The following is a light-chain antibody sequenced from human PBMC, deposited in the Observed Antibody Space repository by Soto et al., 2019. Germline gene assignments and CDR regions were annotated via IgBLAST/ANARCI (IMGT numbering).Light chain of an antibody. V-gene: IGKV3-20*01. CDR1: QSVSSY. J-gene: IGKJ1*01. CDR3: QQYGSSPRT. Sequence: EIVLTQSPATLSLSPGERATLSCRASQSVSSYLAWCQQKPGQAPRLLIYGASSRATGIPDRFSGSGSGTDFTLTISRLEPEDFAVYYCQQYGSSPRTLGQGTKVDIK. CDR2: GAS.